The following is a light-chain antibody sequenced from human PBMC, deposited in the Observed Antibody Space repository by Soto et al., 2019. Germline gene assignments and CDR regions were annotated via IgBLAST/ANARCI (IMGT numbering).Light chain of an antibody. V-gene: IGKV3-15*01. Sequence: EIVMTQAPATLSVSTGDRATHSGRARQSVSSNLAWYQQITGYAPRLLIYGAATRATGIPARFSGSRSWTEFTLTISSLQYAEFAVYSCKQYNNQPRTFGQGTKVEIK. CDR1: QSVSSN. CDR3: KQYNNQPRT. CDR2: GAA. J-gene: IGKJ1*01.